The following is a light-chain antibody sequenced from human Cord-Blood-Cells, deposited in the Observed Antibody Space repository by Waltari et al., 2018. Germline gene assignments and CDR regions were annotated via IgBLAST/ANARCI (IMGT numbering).Light chain of an antibody. Sequence: EIVLTQSPGTLSLSPGERANLSFRASQSVSSSYLAWYQQKPGQAPRLLIYGASSRATGIPDRFSGSGSGTDVTLTISRLEPEDFAVYYCQQYGSSLPMCTFGQGTKLEIK. CDR1: QSVSSSY. CDR3: QQYGSSLPMCT. V-gene: IGKV3-20*01. CDR2: GAS. J-gene: IGKJ2*02.